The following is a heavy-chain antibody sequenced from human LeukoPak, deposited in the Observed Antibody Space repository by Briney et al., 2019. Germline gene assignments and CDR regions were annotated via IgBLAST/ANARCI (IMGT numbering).Heavy chain of an antibody. CDR1: GFTFSSYA. J-gene: IGHJ5*02. CDR3: ARENGDHVGWFDP. Sequence: GRSLRLSCAASGFTFSSYAMHWVRQAPGKGLEWVAVISYDGSNKYYADSVKGRFTISRDNSKNTLYLQMNSLRAEDTAVYYCARENGDHVGWFDPWGQGTLVTVSS. V-gene: IGHV3-30*04. D-gene: IGHD4-17*01. CDR2: ISYDGSNK.